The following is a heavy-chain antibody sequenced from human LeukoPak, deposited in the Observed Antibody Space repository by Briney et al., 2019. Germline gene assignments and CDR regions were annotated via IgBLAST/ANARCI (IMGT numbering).Heavy chain of an antibody. J-gene: IGHJ4*02. CDR2: IYYSGST. V-gene: IGHV4-59*01. D-gene: IGHD3-22*01. CDR3: ARDLYDSSGYFIFDY. CDR1: GGSISSYY. Sequence: SESLSLTCTVPGGSISSYYWSWIRQPPGKGLEWIGYIYYSGSTNYNPSLKSRVTISVDTSKNQFSLKLSSVTAADTAVYYCARDLYDSSGYFIFDYWGQGTLVTVSS.